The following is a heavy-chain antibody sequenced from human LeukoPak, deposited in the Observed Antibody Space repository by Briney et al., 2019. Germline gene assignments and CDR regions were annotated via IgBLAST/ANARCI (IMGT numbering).Heavy chain of an antibody. CDR3: AKPITISGATDGFDI. D-gene: IGHD3-3*01. J-gene: IGHJ3*02. CDR1: GYTFTSYD. V-gene: IGHV1-8*01. Sequence: ASVKVSCKASGYTFTSYDINWVRQATGQGLEWMGWMNPNSGNTGYAQKFQGRVTMTRNTSISTAYMELSSLRSEDTAVYYCAKPITISGATDGFDIWGQGTKVTVSS. CDR2: MNPNSGNT.